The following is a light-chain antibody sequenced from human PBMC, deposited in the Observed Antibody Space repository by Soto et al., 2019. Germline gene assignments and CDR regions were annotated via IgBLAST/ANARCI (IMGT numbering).Light chain of an antibody. CDR1: NIGDKS. V-gene: IGLV3-21*04. J-gene: IGLJ1*01. CDR3: QLWDSGSDHYV. Sequence: SYELTQPPSVSVAPGKTARISCEGNNIGDKSVHWYQQRPGQAPVLVMFFDSERPSGIPERFSGSNSGNTATLIISRVEAGDEADYYCQLWDSGSDHYVFGSGTKVTVL. CDR2: FDS.